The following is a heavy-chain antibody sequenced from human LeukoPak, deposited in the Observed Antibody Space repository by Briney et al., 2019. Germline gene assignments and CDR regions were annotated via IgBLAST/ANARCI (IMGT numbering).Heavy chain of an antibody. J-gene: IGHJ4*02. V-gene: IGHV3-48*01. D-gene: IGHD3-10*01. Sequence: WGSLRLSCEASGFIFTSYSMNWVRQAPGQGLEWISFMDSSSSSIHYADSVRGRFTISRDNAKNLLYLQMNSLRAEDTAEYFCARGNGPGSFIIDYWGQGTLVAASS. CDR1: GFIFTSYS. CDR3: ARGNGPGSFIIDY. CDR2: MDSSSSSI.